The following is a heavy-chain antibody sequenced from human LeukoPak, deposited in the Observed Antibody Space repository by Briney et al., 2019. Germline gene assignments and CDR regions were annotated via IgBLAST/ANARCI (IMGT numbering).Heavy chain of an antibody. V-gene: IGHV5-51*01. CDR3: ARQRRFGGDGSYSDY. CDR1: GYSFTSYW. Sequence: GESLKISCKGSGYSFTSYWIGWVRQMPGKGLEWMGIIYPGDSDTRYSPSFQGQVTISADKSISTAYLQWSSLKASGTAMYYCARQRRFGGDGSYSDYWGQGTLVTVSS. J-gene: IGHJ4*02. CDR2: IYPGDSDT. D-gene: IGHD2-21*01.